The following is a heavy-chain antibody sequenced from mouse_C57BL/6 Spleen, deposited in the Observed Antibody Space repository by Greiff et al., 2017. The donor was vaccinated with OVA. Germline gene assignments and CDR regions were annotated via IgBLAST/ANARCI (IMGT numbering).Heavy chain of an antibody. CDR3: ARDYAWFAY. CDR2: INPNNGGT. CDR1: GYTFTDYY. J-gene: IGHJ3*01. D-gene: IGHD2-4*01. V-gene: IGHV1-26*01. Sequence: EVQLQQSGPELVKPGASVKISCKASGYTFTDYYMNWVKQSHGQSLEWIGDINPNNGGTSYNQKFKGKATLTVDKSSSTAYMELRSLTSEDSAVYYCARDYAWFAYWGQGTLVTVSA.